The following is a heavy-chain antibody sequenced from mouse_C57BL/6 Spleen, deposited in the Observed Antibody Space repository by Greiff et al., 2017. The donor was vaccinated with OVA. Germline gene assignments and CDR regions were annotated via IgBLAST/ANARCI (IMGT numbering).Heavy chain of an antibody. J-gene: IGHJ1*03. D-gene: IGHD2-3*01. CDR2: INYDGSST. Sequence: EVQLVESEGGLVQPGSSMKLSCTASGFTFSDYYMAWVRQVPEKGLEWVANINYDGSSTYYLDSLKSRFIISRDNAKNILYLQMSRLKSEDTATYYCASTRVCDGYYYWYFDVWGTGTTVTVSS. V-gene: IGHV5-16*01. CDR3: ASTRVCDGYYYWYFDV. CDR1: GFTFSDYY.